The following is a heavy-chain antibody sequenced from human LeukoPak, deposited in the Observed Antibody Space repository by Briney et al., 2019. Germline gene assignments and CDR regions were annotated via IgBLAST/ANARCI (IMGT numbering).Heavy chain of an antibody. CDR1: GYSISSGYY. J-gene: IGHJ4*02. CDR2: IYHSGST. D-gene: IGHD1-1*01. Sequence: SETLSLTCTVSGYSISSGYYWGWIRQPPGKGLEWIGSIYHSGSTYYNPSLKSRVTISVDTSNNQFSLKLSSVTAADTAVYYCARGRGVKYNSDRIYSFDYWGQGTLVTVSS. CDR3: ARGRGVKYNSDRIYSFDY. V-gene: IGHV4-38-2*02.